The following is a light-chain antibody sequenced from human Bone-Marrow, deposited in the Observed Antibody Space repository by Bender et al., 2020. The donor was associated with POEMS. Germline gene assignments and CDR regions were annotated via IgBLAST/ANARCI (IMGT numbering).Light chain of an antibody. Sequence: QSALTQPASLSGSPGQSITISCTGTSSDIGSYNLVSWYQQLPGKAPKLMIYEVTKRPSGVPDRFSGSKSGNTASLTVSGLQAEDEADYYCSSYAGSTWVFGGGTKLTVL. CDR3: SSYAGSTWV. CDR1: SSDIGSYNL. J-gene: IGLJ3*02. CDR2: EVT. V-gene: IGLV2-14*02.